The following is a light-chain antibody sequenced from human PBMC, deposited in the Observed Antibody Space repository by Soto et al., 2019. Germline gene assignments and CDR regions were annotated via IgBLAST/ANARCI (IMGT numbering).Light chain of an antibody. V-gene: IGKV2-30*01. J-gene: IGKJ2*01. CDR1: QSLVSSDGHTY. CDR3: VQGIHSPFT. CDR2: TVS. Sequence: DVVMTQSPLSLPVTLGQPASISCRSSQSLVSSDGHTYLIWIQQRPGQSPRRLIYTVSNRDSGVPATFPGSGSHTDFPLYITRVESDDLAFSYFVQGIHSPFTFGHRTRLQIK.